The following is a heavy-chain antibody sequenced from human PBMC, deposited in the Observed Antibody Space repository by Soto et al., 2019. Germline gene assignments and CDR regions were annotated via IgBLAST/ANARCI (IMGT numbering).Heavy chain of an antibody. V-gene: IGHV3-23*01. CDR2: IYPNSERT. CDR1: GFTFNHFD. J-gene: IGHJ4*01. D-gene: IGHD4-4*01. CDR3: AREGVTNYTDYYFDL. Sequence: GGSLRLSCVASGFTFNHFDMTWVRQAPGKGLEWVSEIYPNSERTYYADSVKGRFTISRDNSKNTLHLQMKSLRVEDTAVYYCAREGVTNYTDYYFDLWGHGALVTVSS.